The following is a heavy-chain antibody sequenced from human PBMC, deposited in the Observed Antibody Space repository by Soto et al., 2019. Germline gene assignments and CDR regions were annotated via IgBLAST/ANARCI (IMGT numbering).Heavy chain of an antibody. CDR1: GYTFSNFG. Sequence: AAVKFSCKASGYTFSNFGLSWVRQAPGQGLEWMGWISGYNGNTNSAQRFQGRVTMTTDTSTSTAYMEVRSLTSDDTAVYYCARDKGYGFGWSSSSGMDVWGQGTTVTV. J-gene: IGHJ6*02. D-gene: IGHD6-19*01. CDR3: ARDKGYGFGWSSSSGMDV. CDR2: ISGYNGNT. V-gene: IGHV1-18*01.